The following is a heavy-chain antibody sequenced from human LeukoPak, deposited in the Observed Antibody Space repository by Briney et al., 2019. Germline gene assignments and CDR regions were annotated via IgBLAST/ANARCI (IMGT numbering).Heavy chain of an antibody. V-gene: IGHV3-33*01. CDR3: ARDGSSGWYWVNY. CDR2: IWYDGSNK. D-gene: IGHD6-19*01. Sequence: GGSLRLSCAASGFTFSSYGMHWVRQAPGKGPEWVAVIWYDGSNKYYADSVKGRFTISRDNSKNTLYLQMNSLRAEDTAVYYCARDGSSGWYWVNYWGQGTLVTVSS. J-gene: IGHJ4*02. CDR1: GFTFSSYG.